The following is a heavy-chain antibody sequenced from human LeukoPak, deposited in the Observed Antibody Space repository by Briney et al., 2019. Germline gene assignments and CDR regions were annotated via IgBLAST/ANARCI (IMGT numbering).Heavy chain of an antibody. CDR1: GYTFTSQY. Sequence: ASVKVSCKASGYTFTSQYMHWVRQAPGQGLEWMGIINPSSGSTSYSQKFQGRVTMTRDTSTSSVYMELSSLRSEDTAVYYCARDRSASGTMGYWGQGTLVTVSS. J-gene: IGHJ4*02. CDR2: INPSSGST. D-gene: IGHD1-7*01. V-gene: IGHV1-46*01. CDR3: ARDRSASGTMGY.